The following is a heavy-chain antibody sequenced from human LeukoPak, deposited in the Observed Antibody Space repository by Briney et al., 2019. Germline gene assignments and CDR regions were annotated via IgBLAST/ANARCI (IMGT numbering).Heavy chain of an antibody. CDR2: IKYDGGEK. CDR3: TRDFQAAYHHHMDV. J-gene: IGHJ6*03. Sequence: GGSLRLSCAASGFTFSNYWMSWVRQAPGRGLEWVANIKYDGGEKYYVDSVKGRLTISRDNAKDSLYLQMNSLRAEDTAVYYCTRDFQAAYHHHMDVWGRGTTVTVSS. CDR1: GFTFSNYW. D-gene: IGHD6-25*01. V-gene: IGHV3-7*01.